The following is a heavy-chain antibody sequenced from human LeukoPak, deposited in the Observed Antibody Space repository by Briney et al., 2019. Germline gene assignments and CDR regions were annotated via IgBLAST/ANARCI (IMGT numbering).Heavy chain of an antibody. D-gene: IGHD6-19*01. V-gene: IGHV1-2*02. CDR3: ARGRAVSGTGGY. CDR2: INPKIGGT. CDR1: GYTFTDSY. Sequence: ASVKVSCKGSGYTFTDSYLHWVRQAPGQGLEWMGWINPKIGGTNYAQKFQGRVTMTRDTSISTAYMELSRLRSDDTAIYYCARGRAVSGTGGYWGQGTLVTVSS. J-gene: IGHJ4*02.